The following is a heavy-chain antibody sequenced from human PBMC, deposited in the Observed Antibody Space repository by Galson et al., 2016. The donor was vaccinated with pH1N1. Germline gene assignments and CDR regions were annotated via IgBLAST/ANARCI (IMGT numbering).Heavy chain of an antibody. CDR1: GYRFTSYW. CDR2: VNPGGSTI. D-gene: IGHD4-17*01. V-gene: IGHV5-51*03. CDR3: ARQYDFGDYRGNAFDI. Sequence: QSGAEVKKPGESLKISCKASGYRFTSYWIAWVRQVPGKGLEWVGVVNPGGSTIRYGPPFQGQVTISSDKSINTAYLQWVSLKASDTATYYCARQYDFGDYRGNAFDIWGLGTMVIVSS. J-gene: IGHJ3*02.